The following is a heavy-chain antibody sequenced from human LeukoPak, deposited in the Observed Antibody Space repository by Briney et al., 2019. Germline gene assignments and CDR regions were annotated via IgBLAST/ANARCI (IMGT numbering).Heavy chain of an antibody. CDR3: ARGSTSYESSGQVPFDY. J-gene: IGHJ4*02. Sequence: PGGSLRLSCSASGFTFSSYAMHWVRQAPGKGLEYVSAISSNGGSTYYADSVKGRFTISRDNSKNTLYLQMSSLRAEDTAVYYCARGSTSYESSGQVPFDYWGQGTLVTVSS. V-gene: IGHV3-64D*06. D-gene: IGHD3-22*01. CDR2: ISSNGGST. CDR1: GFTFSSYA.